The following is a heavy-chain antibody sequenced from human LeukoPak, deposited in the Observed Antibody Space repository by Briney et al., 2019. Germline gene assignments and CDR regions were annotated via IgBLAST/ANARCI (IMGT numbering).Heavy chain of an antibody. J-gene: IGHJ4*02. Sequence: PSETLSLTCTVSGGSISSDFWTWIRQPAGRGLEWIGRFYTSGSTMYNPSLESRVTMSVDTSKNQLSLKLNSVTAADTAVYYCARDDRCSGGSCHPGDYWGQGTLVTVSS. CDR2: FYTSGST. D-gene: IGHD2-15*01. CDR3: ARDDRCSGGSCHPGDY. V-gene: IGHV4-4*07. CDR1: GGSISSDF.